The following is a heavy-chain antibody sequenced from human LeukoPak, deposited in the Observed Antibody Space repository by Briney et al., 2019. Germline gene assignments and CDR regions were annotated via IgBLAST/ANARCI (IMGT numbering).Heavy chain of an antibody. D-gene: IGHD4-17*01. CDR3: ARERCLMRYYYGMDV. J-gene: IGHJ6*02. CDR2: IYTSGST. CDR1: GGSISSGSYY. V-gene: IGHV4-61*02. Sequence: SQTLSLTCTVSGGSISSGSYYWGWIRQPAGKGLEWIGRIYTSGSTNYNPSLKSRVTISVGTSKNQFSMKLSSVTAADTAVYYCARERCLMRYYYGMDVWGQGTTVTVSS.